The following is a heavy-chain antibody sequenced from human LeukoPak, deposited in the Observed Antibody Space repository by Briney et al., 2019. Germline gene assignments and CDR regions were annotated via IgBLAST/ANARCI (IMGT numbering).Heavy chain of an antibody. Sequence: PSETLSLTCAVYGGSFSGYYWSWIRQPPGKGLEWIGDINHSGSTNYNPSLKSRVTISVDTSKNQFSLKLSSVTAADTAVYYCARQVPAAANSFWFDPWGQGTLVTVSS. J-gene: IGHJ5*02. V-gene: IGHV4-34*01. CDR3: ARQVPAAANSFWFDP. CDR1: GGSFSGYY. D-gene: IGHD2-2*01. CDR2: INHSGST.